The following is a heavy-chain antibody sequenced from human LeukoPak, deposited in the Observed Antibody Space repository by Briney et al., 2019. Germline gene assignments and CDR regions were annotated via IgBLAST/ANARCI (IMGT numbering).Heavy chain of an antibody. CDR3: ARFGIVGVYAFDI. CDR2: IYYSGST. D-gene: IGHD1-26*01. CDR1: GGSISSSSYY. J-gene: IGHJ3*02. Sequence: SETLSLTCTVSGGSISSSSYYWGWIRQPPGKGLEWIGSIYYSGSTYYNPSLKSRVTISVDTSKNQFSLKLSSVTAADTAVYYCARFGIVGVYAFDIWGQGTMVTVSS. V-gene: IGHV4-39*07.